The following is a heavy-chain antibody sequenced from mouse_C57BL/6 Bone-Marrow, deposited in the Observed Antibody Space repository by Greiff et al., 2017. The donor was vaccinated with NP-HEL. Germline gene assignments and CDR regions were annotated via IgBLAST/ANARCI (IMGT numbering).Heavy chain of an antibody. V-gene: IGHV1-81*01. CDR2: IYPRSGNT. Sequence: VQLQQSGAELARPGASVKLSCKASGYTFTSYGISWVKQRTGQGLEWIGEIYPRSGNTYYNEKFKGKATLTADKSSSTAYMELRSLTSEDSAVYFCASYGNYGYFDVWGTGTTVTVSS. D-gene: IGHD2-1*01. CDR3: ASYGNYGYFDV. CDR1: GYTFTSYG. J-gene: IGHJ1*03.